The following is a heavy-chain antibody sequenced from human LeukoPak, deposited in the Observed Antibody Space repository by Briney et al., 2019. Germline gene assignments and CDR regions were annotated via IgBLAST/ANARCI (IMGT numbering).Heavy chain of an antibody. V-gene: IGHV1-18*01. Sequence: ASVRVSCKASGYTFTSYGISWVRQAPGQGLEWMGWISAYNGNTNYAQKLQGRVTMTTDTSTSTAYMELRSLRSDDTAVYYCARDPLAARHGEFDYWGQGTLVTVSS. CDR1: GYTFTSYG. CDR2: ISAYNGNT. J-gene: IGHJ4*02. D-gene: IGHD6-6*01. CDR3: ARDPLAARHGEFDY.